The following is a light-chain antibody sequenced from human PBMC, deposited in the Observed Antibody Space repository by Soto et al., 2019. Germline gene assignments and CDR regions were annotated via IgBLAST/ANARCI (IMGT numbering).Light chain of an antibody. J-gene: IGKJ3*01. CDR3: TKGTHRXRGT. V-gene: IGKV2-30*01. CDR1: QILVYSDGNTY. Sequence: DVVMTQSPLSLPVTLLQPSSISCRSIQILVYSDGNTYLNWFQHRKGQSPRRLIYKVSNRDSGVPDRFRGSGSGTDFTVKIRRLEAEDVGVYYCTKGTHRXRGTSGTGTKVXI. CDR2: KVS.